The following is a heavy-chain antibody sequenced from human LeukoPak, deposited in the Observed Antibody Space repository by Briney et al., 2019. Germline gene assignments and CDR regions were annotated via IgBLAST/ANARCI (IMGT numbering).Heavy chain of an antibody. Sequence: PGGSLRLSCAASGFTFGSYAMGWVRQAPGQGLGWVSGISGSGGRTYYADSVKGRFTISRDNSKNTLYLQMNSLRPEDTAVYYCAKGSGDSSGYYYDYYYYYMDVWGKGTTVTVSS. J-gene: IGHJ6*03. D-gene: IGHD3-22*01. CDR2: ISGSGGRT. CDR1: GFTFGSYA. V-gene: IGHV3-23*01. CDR3: AKGSGDSSGYYYDYYYYYMDV.